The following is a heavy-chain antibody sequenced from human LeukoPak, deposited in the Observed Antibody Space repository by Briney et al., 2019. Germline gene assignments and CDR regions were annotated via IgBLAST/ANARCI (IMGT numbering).Heavy chain of an antibody. CDR3: AKDPIFSGSYGVFDY. V-gene: IGHV3-23*01. J-gene: IGHJ4*02. CDR2: ISGSGGST. D-gene: IGHD1-26*01. Sequence: GGSLRLSCAASGFTFSSYAMTWVRQAPGKGLEWVSAISGSGGSTYCADSVKGRFTISRDNSRNTLYLQMNSLRAGDTAAYYCAKDPIFSGSYGVFDYWGLGTLVTVSS. CDR1: GFTFSSYA.